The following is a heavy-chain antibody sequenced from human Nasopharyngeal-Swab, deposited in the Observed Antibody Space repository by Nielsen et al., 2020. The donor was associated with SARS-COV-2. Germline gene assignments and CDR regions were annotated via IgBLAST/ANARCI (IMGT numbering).Heavy chain of an antibody. D-gene: IGHD6-6*01. V-gene: IGHV1-69*13. CDR3: ARDWYSSSSGAYYGMDV. J-gene: IGHJ6*04. Sequence: SVKVSCKASGGTFSSYAISWVRQAPGQGLEWMGGIIPIFGTANYAQKFQGRVTITADESTSTAYMELSSLRSEDTAVYYCARDWYSSSSGAYYGMDVWGKGTTVTVSS. CDR1: GGTFSSYA. CDR2: IIPIFGTA.